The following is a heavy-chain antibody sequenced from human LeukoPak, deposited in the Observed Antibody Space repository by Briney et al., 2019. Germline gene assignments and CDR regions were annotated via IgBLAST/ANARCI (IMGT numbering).Heavy chain of an antibody. CDR1: GFTFSSYG. CDR3: ARGGRGSAAVVAPRSFDI. J-gene: IGHJ3*02. D-gene: IGHD3-22*01. V-gene: IGHV3-33*01. CDR2: IWYDGSNK. Sequence: GRSLRLSCAASGFTFSSYGMHWVRQAPGKGLEWVAVIWYDGSNKYYADSVKGRFTISRDNSKNTLYLQMNSLRAEDSALYYCARGGRGSAAVVAPRSFDIWGQGTMVTVSS.